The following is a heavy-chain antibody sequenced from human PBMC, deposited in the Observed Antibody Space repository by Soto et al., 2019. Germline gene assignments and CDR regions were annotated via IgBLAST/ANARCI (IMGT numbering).Heavy chain of an antibody. V-gene: IGHV1-18*01. CDR2: ISAYNGNT. Sequence: QVQLVQSGAEVKKPGASVKVSCRASGYTFTSYVISWARQAPAQGLEWMGWISAYNGNTNFAQKLQGRVTMTTDTSTSTAYMELRSLRSDDTAVYYCARVVATVAGPYGMDVWGQGTTVTVSS. D-gene: IGHD6-19*01. J-gene: IGHJ6*02. CDR1: GYTFTSYV. CDR3: ARVVATVAGPYGMDV.